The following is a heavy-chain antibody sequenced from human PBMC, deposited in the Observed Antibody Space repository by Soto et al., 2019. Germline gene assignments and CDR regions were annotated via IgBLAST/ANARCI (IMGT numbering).Heavy chain of an antibody. CDR2: IYYSGST. J-gene: IGHJ2*01. CDR1: GGSISSGDYY. CDR3: ARDEGGNIVATAGRYFDL. V-gene: IGHV4-30-4*01. Sequence: QVQLQESGPGLVKPSQTLSLTCTVSGGSISSGDYYWSWIRQPPGKGLEWIGYIYYSGSTYYNPSLKSRVTISVDTSKNQFSLKLSSVTAADTAVYYCARDEGGNIVATAGRYFDLWGRGTLVTVSS. D-gene: IGHD5-12*01.